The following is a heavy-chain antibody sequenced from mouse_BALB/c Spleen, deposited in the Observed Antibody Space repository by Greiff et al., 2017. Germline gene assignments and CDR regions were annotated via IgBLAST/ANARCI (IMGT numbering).Heavy chain of an antibody. CDR3: TRFNDGSLFAY. Sequence: EVQLQQSGPELVKPGASVKISCKASGYTFTDYNMHWVKQSHGKSLEWIGYIYPYNGGTGYNQKFKSKATLTADKSSSTAYMELRSLTSEDSAVYYCTRFNDGSLFAYWGQGTLVTVSA. V-gene: IGHV1S29*02. J-gene: IGHJ3*01. CDR1: GYTFTDYN. CDR2: IYPYNGGT. D-gene: IGHD2-12*01.